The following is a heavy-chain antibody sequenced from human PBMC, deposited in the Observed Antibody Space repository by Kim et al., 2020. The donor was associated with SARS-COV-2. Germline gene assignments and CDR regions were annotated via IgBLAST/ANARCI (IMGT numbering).Heavy chain of an antibody. J-gene: IGHJ4*02. D-gene: IGHD2-2*01. CDR2: MYFSGST. CDR3: ARGDIVVVPADN. CDR1: GGSISSDY. Sequence: SETLSLTCTVSGGSISSDYWCWVRQRPGKGLEWNGHMYFSGSTNYNTSLKSRVTISVDTAKNQFSLKLSSVTAADTAVYYCARGDIVVVPADNWGQGALLSVSS. V-gene: IGHV4-59*13.